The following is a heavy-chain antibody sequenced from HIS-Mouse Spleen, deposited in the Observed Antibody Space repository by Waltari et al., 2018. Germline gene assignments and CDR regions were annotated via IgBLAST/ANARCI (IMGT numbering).Heavy chain of an antibody. D-gene: IGHD6-13*01. CDR2: INYSGGT. Sequence: QLQLQESGPGLVKPSETLSLTCTVSGGSISSSSYYLGWVRQPPGKGLEWIGSINYSGGTYYNPSLKSRVTISVDTSKNQFSLKLSSVTAADTAVYYCAREIPYSSSWYDWYFDLWGRGTLVTVSS. V-gene: IGHV4-39*07. J-gene: IGHJ2*01. CDR3: AREIPYSSSWYDWYFDL. CDR1: GGSISSSSYY.